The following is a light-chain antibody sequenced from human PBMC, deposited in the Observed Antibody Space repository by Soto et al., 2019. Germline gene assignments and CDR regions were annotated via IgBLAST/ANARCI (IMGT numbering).Light chain of an antibody. Sequence: DIQTTQSPSTLSASVGDRVTITCRASQSVSSGLAWYQQKPGKAPKLLIYKASNLESGVPSRFSGSGSATEFTLTISSLQPDDFATYYCQQHNTYSRTFGQGTKVEIK. CDR1: QSVSSG. V-gene: IGKV1-5*03. J-gene: IGKJ1*01. CDR3: QQHNTYSRT. CDR2: KAS.